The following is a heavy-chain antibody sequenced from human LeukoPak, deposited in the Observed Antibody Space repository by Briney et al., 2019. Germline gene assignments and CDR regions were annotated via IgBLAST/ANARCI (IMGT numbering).Heavy chain of an antibody. V-gene: IGHV4-61*02. Sequence: PSQTLSLTCTVSGGSISSGSYYWSWIRQPAGKGLEWIGRIYTSGSTNYNPSLKSRVTISVDTSKNQFSLKLSSVTAADTAVYYCARDRGRYFDYWGQGTQVTVSS. CDR3: ARDRGRYFDY. J-gene: IGHJ4*02. CDR2: IYTSGST. CDR1: GGSISSGSYY. D-gene: IGHD3-16*01.